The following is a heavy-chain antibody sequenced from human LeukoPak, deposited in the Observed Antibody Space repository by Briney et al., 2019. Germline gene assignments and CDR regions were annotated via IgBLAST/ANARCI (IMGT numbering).Heavy chain of an antibody. CDR3: TRVRNSNNWWGAFDI. CDR2: IGPNNGNT. Sequence: ASVNVSCKAFGYTFDTSSISWVRQAPGQRLEWMGWIGPNNGNTHYAQGVQGRVTMTTDTSRSTAYMELRSLRSDDTAVYYCTRVRNSNNWWGAFDIWGQGTMVTVSS. J-gene: IGHJ3*02. D-gene: IGHD1-1*01. V-gene: IGHV1-18*01. CDR1: GYTFDTSS.